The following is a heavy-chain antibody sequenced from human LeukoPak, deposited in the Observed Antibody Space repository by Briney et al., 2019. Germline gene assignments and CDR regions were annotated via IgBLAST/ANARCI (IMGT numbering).Heavy chain of an antibody. Sequence: GESPKISCKASGYRFTTYWIAWVRQMPGKGLEWMGIIYPDDSDAKYSPSFQGQVTISADKSISTAYLQWSSLKASDTAMYYCARRGGNAIYYGMDVWGQGTTVTVS. V-gene: IGHV5-51*01. J-gene: IGHJ6*02. CDR2: IYPDDSDA. CDR1: GYRFTTYW. D-gene: IGHD2-8*01. CDR3: ARRGGNAIYYGMDV.